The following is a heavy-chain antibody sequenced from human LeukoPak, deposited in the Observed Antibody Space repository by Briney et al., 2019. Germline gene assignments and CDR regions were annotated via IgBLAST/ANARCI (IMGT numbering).Heavy chain of an antibody. CDR1: GFTFSSYA. CDR3: ARNGRDYNLGVVDDYYYYYGMDV. CDR2: ISYDGSNK. D-gene: IGHD2-15*01. J-gene: IGHJ6*02. V-gene: IGHV3-30-3*01. Sequence: GGSLRLSCAASGFTFSSYAMHWVRQAPGKGLEWVAVISYDGSNKYYADSVKGRFTISRDNSKNTLYLQMNSLRAEDTAVYYCARNGRDYNLGVVDDYYYYYGMDVWGQGTTVTVSS.